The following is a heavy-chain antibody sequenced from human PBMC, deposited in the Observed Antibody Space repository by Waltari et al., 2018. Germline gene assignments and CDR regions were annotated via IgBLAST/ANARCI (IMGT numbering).Heavy chain of an antibody. CDR1: GGSISSYY. CDR2: IYTSGST. D-gene: IGHD2-15*01. Sequence: QVQLQESGPGLVKPSETLSLTCTVSGGSISSYYWSWIRQPAGKGLEWIGRIYTSGSTNYNPSLKSGVTMSVDTSKNQFALKLSSVTAADTAVYYCARGYCSGGSCSPIYYYYGMDVWGQGTTVTVSS. CDR3: ARGYCSGGSCSPIYYYYGMDV. V-gene: IGHV4-4*07. J-gene: IGHJ6*02.